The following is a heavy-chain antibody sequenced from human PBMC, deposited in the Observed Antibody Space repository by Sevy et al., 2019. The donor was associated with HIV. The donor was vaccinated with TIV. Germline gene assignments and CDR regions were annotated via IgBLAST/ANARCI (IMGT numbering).Heavy chain of an antibody. CDR1: GFTFSSYA. Sequence: GGSLRLSCAASGFTFSSYAMHWVRQAPGKGLEWVAVISYDGSNKYYAYSVKGRFTISRDNSKNTLYLQMNSLRAEDTAVYYCARGKYSSSSVGWYFDLWGRGTLVTVSS. CDR2: ISYDGSNK. D-gene: IGHD6-6*01. CDR3: ARGKYSSSSVGWYFDL. V-gene: IGHV3-30-3*01. J-gene: IGHJ2*01.